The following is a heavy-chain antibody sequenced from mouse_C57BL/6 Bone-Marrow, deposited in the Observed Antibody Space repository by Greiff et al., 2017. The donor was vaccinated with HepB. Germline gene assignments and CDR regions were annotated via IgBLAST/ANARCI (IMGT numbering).Heavy chain of an antibody. V-gene: IGHV1-78*01. J-gene: IGHJ4*01. D-gene: IGHD1-1*01. Sequence: VQLQQSDAELVKPGASVKISCKVSGYTFTDHTIHWMKQRPEQGLEWIGYIYPRDGSTKYNEKFKGKATLTADKSSSTAYMQLNSLTSEDSAFYFCARGVLRYYYAMDFWGQGTSVTVSS. CDR2: IYPRDGST. CDR1: GYTFTDHT. CDR3: ARGVLRYYYAMDF.